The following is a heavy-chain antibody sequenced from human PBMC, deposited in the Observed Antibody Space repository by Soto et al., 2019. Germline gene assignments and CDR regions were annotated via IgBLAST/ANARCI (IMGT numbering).Heavy chain of an antibody. D-gene: IGHD1-1*01. CDR2: IDPSNSYI. V-gene: IGHV5-10-1*01. J-gene: IGHJ6*02. CDR1: GYSFTTHW. Sequence: GASLKISCQGSGYSFTTHWITWVRQTPGKGLEWMGRIDPSNSYINYSPSFQGHVTISVDRSISTAYLQWSRLEASDNAIDYCARRLSGPKEEYNAYYFYGLDVWGQGTKVTVSS. CDR3: ARRLSGPKEEYNAYYFYGLDV.